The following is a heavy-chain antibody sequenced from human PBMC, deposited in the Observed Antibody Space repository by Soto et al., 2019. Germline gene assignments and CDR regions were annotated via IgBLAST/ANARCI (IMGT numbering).Heavy chain of an antibody. D-gene: IGHD3-22*01. J-gene: IGHJ3*02. CDR2: INPSGGST. V-gene: IGHV1-46*01. CDR1: GYTFTSHY. CDR3: ARDMIVVVDDAFDI. Sequence: ASVKVSCKASGYTFTSHYIHWVRQAPGQGLEWMGKINPSGGSTSYAQKFQGRVTMTRDTSTSTVYMELSSLRSEDTAVYYCARDMIVVVDDAFDIWGQGTMVTVSS.